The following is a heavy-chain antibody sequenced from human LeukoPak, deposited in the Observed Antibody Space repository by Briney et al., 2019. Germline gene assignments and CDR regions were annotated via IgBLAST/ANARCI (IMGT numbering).Heavy chain of an antibody. CDR1: GYTFTSYD. CDR2: MNPNSGNT. J-gene: IGHJ4*02. D-gene: IGHD3-22*01. CDR3: ARVGTVNYYDSSGYYYYFDY. Sequence: GASVKVSCKASGYTFTSYDINWVRQATGQGLEWMGWMNPNSGNTGYAQKFQGRATMNRNTSINPADMELSSLRSEDTAVYYCARVGTVNYYDSSGYYYYFDYWGQGTLVTVSS. V-gene: IGHV1-8*01.